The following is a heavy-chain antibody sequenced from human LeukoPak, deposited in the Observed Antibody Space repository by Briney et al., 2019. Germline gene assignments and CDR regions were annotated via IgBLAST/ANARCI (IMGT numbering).Heavy chain of an antibody. CDR2: IKQDGSEK. Sequence: GGSLRLSCAASGFTFSNYWMTWVRQTPGKGLEWLAIIKQDGSEKHYVGSVKGRFTNSRDNAKNSLDLQMNSRSAEGTAVYYCARGRLNYWGQGTLVTVSS. V-gene: IGHV3-7*01. D-gene: IGHD3-16*01. CDR1: GFTFSNYW. CDR3: ARGRLNY. J-gene: IGHJ4*02.